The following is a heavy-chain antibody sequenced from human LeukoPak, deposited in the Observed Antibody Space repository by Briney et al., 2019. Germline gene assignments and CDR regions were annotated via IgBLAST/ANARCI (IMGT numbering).Heavy chain of an antibody. J-gene: IGHJ4*02. CDR3: ARSIIGTRSKFDY. Sequence: SETLSLTCTVSGGSISTYYWSWIRQPPGKGLEWIGYIPYSGSTNYNPSLKSRVTISLDTSKNQFALKLSSVTAADTAVYYCARSIIGTRSKFDYWGQGTLSPSPQ. D-gene: IGHD1/OR15-1a*01. CDR2: IPYSGST. CDR1: GGSISTYY. V-gene: IGHV4-59*08.